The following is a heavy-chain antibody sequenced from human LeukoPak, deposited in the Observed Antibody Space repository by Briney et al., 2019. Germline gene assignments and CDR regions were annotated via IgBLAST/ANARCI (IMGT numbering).Heavy chain of an antibody. CDR1: GFTSSSYW. Sequence: PGGALILSCAAAGFTSSSYWMHWVREAAGEGQLWVSRINSDGSSTSYADSVKGRFNISRDNSKNTLYLQLTSLRAEDTAVYCCAQRFSSGWYPYWGQGSLVSVSS. D-gene: IGHD6-19*01. CDR2: INSDGSST. J-gene: IGHJ4*02. CDR3: AQRFSSGWYPY. V-gene: IGHV3-74*01.